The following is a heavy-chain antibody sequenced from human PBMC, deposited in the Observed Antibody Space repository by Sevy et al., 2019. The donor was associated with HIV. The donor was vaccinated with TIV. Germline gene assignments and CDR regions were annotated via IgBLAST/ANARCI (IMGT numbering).Heavy chain of an antibody. J-gene: IGHJ4*02. CDR1: GGSISSYY. D-gene: IGHD5-12*01. Sequence: SETLSLTCTVSGGSISSYYWSWIRQPPGKGLEWIGYIYYSGSTNYNPSLKSRVTISVDTSKNQFSLKLSSVTAADTAVYYCARGKGYSGYDYYFDYWGQGTLVTVS. V-gene: IGHV4-59*01. CDR3: ARGKGYSGYDYYFDY. CDR2: IYYSGST.